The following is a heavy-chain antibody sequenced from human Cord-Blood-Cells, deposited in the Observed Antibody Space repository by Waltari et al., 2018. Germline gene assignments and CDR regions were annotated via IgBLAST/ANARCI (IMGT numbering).Heavy chain of an antibody. D-gene: IGHD3-10*01. J-gene: IGHJ4*02. CDR3: ARDLGAGDYYGSGINY. CDR1: GGTFSSHA. CDR2: IIPIFGTA. Sequence: QVQLVQSGAEVKKPGSSVKVSCKASGGTFSSHAISWVPRAPGQGLEWMGGIIPIFGTANYAQKFQGRVTITADESTSTAYMELSSLRSEDTAVYYCARDLGAGDYYGSGINYWGQGTLVTVSS. V-gene: IGHV1-69*01.